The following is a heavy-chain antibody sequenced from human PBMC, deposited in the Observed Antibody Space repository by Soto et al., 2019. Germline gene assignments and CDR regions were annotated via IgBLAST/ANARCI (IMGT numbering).Heavy chain of an antibody. CDR3: ARAGNLDTAMVIYYYYYMDV. CDR2: ISAYNGNT. J-gene: IGHJ6*03. Sequence: GASVKLSCKSSGYTFTSYGISWVRQAPGQGLEWMGWISAYNGNTNYAQKLQGRVTMTTDTSTSTAYMELRSLRSDDTAVYYCARAGNLDTAMVIYYYYYMDVWGKGTTVTVSS. CDR1: GYTFTSYG. V-gene: IGHV1-18*01. D-gene: IGHD5-18*01.